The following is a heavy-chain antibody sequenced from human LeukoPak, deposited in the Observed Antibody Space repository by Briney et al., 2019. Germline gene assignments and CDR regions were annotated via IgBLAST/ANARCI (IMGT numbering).Heavy chain of an antibody. D-gene: IGHD6-13*01. CDR3: ARRLSSSWYDDYFDY. V-gene: IGHV4-34*01. Sequence: PSETLSLTCAVYGGSFSGYYWSWIRQPPGKGLEWIGEINHSGSTNYNPSLKSRVTISVDTSKNQFSLKLSSVTAADTAVYYCARRLSSSWYDDYFDYWGQGTLVTVSS. J-gene: IGHJ4*02. CDR1: GGSFSGYY. CDR2: INHSGST.